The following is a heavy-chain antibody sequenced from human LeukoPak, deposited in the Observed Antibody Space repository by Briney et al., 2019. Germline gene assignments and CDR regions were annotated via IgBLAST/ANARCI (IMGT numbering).Heavy chain of an antibody. CDR1: GFTFSSYA. CDR2: ISGSGGST. Sequence: GGSLRLSCAASGFTFSSYAMSWVRQAPGKGLEWVSAISGSGGSTYYADSVKGRFTISRDNAESSLYLQMNSLRAEDTAVYYCARVYATSSSWYGDFDYWGQGTLVTVSS. CDR3: ARVYATSSSWYGDFDY. D-gene: IGHD6-13*01. V-gene: IGHV3-23*01. J-gene: IGHJ4*02.